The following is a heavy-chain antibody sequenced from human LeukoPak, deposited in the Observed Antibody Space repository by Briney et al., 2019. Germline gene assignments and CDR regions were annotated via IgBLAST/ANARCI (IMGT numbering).Heavy chain of an antibody. CDR3: ARDRSGYANDAFDF. Sequence: GGSLRLSCAASGFTFSDYAMHWVRQAPGKGLEWVAVLSYGGTNKYYADSVKRRFTISRDNYKNTMFLQMNSLRAEDTADYHCARDRSGYANDAFDFWGQGTMVTVSS. D-gene: IGHD3-3*01. CDR2: LSYGGTNK. CDR1: GFTFSDYA. J-gene: IGHJ3*01. V-gene: IGHV3-30-3*01.